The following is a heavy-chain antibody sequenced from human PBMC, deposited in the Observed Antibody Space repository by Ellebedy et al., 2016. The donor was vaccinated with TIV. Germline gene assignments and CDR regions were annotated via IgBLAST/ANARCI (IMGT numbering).Heavy chain of an antibody. D-gene: IGHD6-19*01. Sequence: AASVKVSCKASGYTFTNYYMHCLRQAPGQGLEWMGIINPSGSSTTYAQNLQGRVTMTRDTSTSTVYMELSSLRSEDTAVYYCARARSSGWLHTPDYWGQGTLVTVSS. J-gene: IGHJ4*02. CDR1: GYTFTNYY. CDR2: INPSGSST. CDR3: ARARSSGWLHTPDY. V-gene: IGHV1-46*04.